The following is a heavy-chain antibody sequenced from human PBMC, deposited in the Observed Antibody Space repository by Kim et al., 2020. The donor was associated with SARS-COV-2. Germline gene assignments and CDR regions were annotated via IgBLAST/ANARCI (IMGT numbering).Heavy chain of an antibody. CDR3: ARRKSLSGGYHFSGF. D-gene: IGHD3-22*01. Sequence: GGSLRLSCAASGFTFRSSGMTWVRQAPGKGLEWVATISGGGTSIFYADAVKGRFTISRDKSEYTLFLQMNSLRADDTALYYCARRKSLSGGYHFSGFWG. CDR1: GFTFRSSG. CDR2: ISGGGTSI. J-gene: IGHJ6*01. V-gene: IGHV3-23*01.